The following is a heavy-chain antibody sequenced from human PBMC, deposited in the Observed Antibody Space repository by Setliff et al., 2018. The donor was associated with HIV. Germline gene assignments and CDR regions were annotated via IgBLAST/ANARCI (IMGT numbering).Heavy chain of an antibody. V-gene: IGHV1-18*01. Sequence: SVKVSCKASGYPFTSYGISWVRQAPGQGLEWMGWISGYNGNTNYAQKLQGRVTMTTDTSTSTAYMELRSLRSDDTAAYYCARDPFLDYYDDSGYPGGAFDIWGQGTMVTVSS. CDR3: ARDPFLDYYDDSGYPGGAFDI. CDR1: GYPFTSYG. D-gene: IGHD3-22*01. CDR2: ISGYNGNT. J-gene: IGHJ3*02.